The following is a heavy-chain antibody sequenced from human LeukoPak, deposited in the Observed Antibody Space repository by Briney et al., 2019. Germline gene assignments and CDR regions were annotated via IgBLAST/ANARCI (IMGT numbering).Heavy chain of an antibody. J-gene: IGHJ3*01. CDR2: ISWDGRNM. CDR3: IKDMGFDLLKDAFDV. CDR1: GFSLEDYA. V-gene: IGHV3-9*01. Sequence: PGGSLRLSCAASGFSLEDYAMHWVRQAPGQGLEWVSSISWDGRNMAYAASVKGRFTISRDNAQNSLYLQMYSLKIEDTAFYYYIKDMGFDLLKDAFDVWGQGMLVTVSS. D-gene: IGHD1-26*01.